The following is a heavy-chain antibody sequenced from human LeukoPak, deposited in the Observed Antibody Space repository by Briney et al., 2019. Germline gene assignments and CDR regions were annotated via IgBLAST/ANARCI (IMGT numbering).Heavy chain of an antibody. D-gene: IGHD3-22*01. CDR2: ISYDGTNK. CDR3: ARRRDYYDSSGVDY. V-gene: IGHV3-30*04. J-gene: IGHJ4*02. CDR1: GFTFSSYA. Sequence: PGGSLRLSCAASGFTFSSYAMSWVRQAPGKGLEWVAVISYDGTNKYYADSVKGRFTISRDNSKNTLYLQMNSLRAEDTAVYYCARRRDYYDSSGVDYWGQGTLVTASP.